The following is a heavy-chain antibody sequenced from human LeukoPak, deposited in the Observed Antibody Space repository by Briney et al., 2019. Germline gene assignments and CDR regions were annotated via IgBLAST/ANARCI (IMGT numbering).Heavy chain of an antibody. D-gene: IGHD1-26*01. Sequence: ASVKVSCKVSGYTLTELSMHWVRQAPGKGLEWMGGFDPEDGETIYAQKFQGRVTMTEDTSTDTAYMELSSLRSEDTAVYYCATDWSGSYYEEGYFQDWGQGTLVTVSS. CDR1: GYTLTELS. J-gene: IGHJ1*01. CDR2: FDPEDGET. V-gene: IGHV1-24*01. CDR3: ATDWSGSYYEEGYFQD.